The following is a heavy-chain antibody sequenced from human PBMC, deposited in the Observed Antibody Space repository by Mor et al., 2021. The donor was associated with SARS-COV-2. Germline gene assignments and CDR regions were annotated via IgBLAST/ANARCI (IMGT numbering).Heavy chain of an antibody. J-gene: IGHJ4*02. D-gene: IGHD2-2*03. Sequence: YADSVKPRGTISRDNSKYTLYLQMNSLRAEDTAVYYCAKYKDGYCSTTTCSSVDYWGQGTLVTVSS. V-gene: IGHV3-30*02. CDR3: AKYKDGYCSTTTCSSVDY.